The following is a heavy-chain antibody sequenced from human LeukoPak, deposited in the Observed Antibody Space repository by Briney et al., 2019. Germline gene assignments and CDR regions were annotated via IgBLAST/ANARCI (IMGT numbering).Heavy chain of an antibody. V-gene: IGHV1-69*05. CDR3: ARGPEEAYYYSYMDV. CDR1: GGTFSSYA. D-gene: IGHD1-14*01. CDR2: IIPIFGTA. Sequence: SVTVSCKASGGTFSSYAITWVRQAPGQGLEWMGGIIPIFGTANYAQKFQGRVTITTDESTTTTYMELSSLRSEDTAVYYCARGPEEAYYYSYMDVWGKGTTVTVSS. J-gene: IGHJ6*03.